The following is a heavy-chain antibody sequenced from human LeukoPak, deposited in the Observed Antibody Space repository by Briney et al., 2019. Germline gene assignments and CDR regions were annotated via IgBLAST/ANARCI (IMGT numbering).Heavy chain of an antibody. J-gene: IGHJ4*02. Sequence: GGSLRLXCAASGFTFDDYAMHWVRHAPGKGLEWVSLISGDGGSTYYADSVKGRFTISRDNSKNSLYLQMNSLRTEDTALYYCAKAGYYYDSSGYSLDYWGQGTLVTVSS. D-gene: IGHD3-22*01. CDR1: GFTFDDYA. CDR2: ISGDGGST. CDR3: AKAGYYYDSSGYSLDY. V-gene: IGHV3-43*02.